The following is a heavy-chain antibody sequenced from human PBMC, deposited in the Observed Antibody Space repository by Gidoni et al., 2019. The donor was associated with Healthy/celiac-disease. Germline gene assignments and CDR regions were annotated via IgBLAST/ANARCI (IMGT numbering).Heavy chain of an antibody. CDR2: INHSGST. Sequence: QVQLQQWGAGLLKPSETLSLTCAVYGGSFSGYYWSWIRQPPGKGLEWIGEINHSGSTNYNPSLKSRVTISVDTSKNQFSLKLSSVTAADTAVYYCARRENSKTDFWSGYYKYYFDYWGQGTLVTVSS. J-gene: IGHJ4*02. CDR3: ARRENSKTDFWSGYYKYYFDY. CDR1: GGSFSGYY. D-gene: IGHD3-3*01. V-gene: IGHV4-34*01.